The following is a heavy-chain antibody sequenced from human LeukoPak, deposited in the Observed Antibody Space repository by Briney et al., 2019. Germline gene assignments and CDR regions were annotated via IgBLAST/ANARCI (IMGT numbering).Heavy chain of an antibody. CDR3: ATVPSGSYSHFDY. J-gene: IGHJ4*02. D-gene: IGHD1-26*01. CDR1: GYTLTELS. V-gene: IGHV1-24*01. Sequence: ASVNVSCKVSGYTLTELSMHWVRQAPGKGLEWMGGFDPEDGETIYAQKFQGRVTMTEDTSTDTAYMELSSLRSEDTAVYYCATVPSGSYSHFDYWGQGTLVTVSS. CDR2: FDPEDGET.